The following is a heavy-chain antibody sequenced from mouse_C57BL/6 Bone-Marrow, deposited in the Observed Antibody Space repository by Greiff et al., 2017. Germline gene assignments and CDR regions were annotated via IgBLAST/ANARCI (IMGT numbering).Heavy chain of an antibody. CDR1: GYTFTDYY. Sequence: QVQLKQSGAELVRPGASVKLSCKASGYTFTDYYINWVKQRPGQGLEWIARIYPGSGNTYYNEKFNGKATLTAEKSSSTAYMQLSSLTSEDSAVYFCARYGSSPFYFDYWGQGTTLTVSS. J-gene: IGHJ2*01. CDR2: IYPGSGNT. V-gene: IGHV1-76*01. D-gene: IGHD1-1*01. CDR3: ARYGSSPFYFDY.